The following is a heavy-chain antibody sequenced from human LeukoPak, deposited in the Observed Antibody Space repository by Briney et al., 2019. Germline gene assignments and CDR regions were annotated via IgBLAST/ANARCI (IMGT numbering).Heavy chain of an antibody. V-gene: IGHV3-7*03. CDR3: ARGGGLDV. D-gene: IGHD3-16*01. CDR1: GFTFSSYW. Sequence: GGSLRLSCAASGFTFSSYWMNWARQAPGRGLEWVASINHNGNVNYYVDPVKGRFTISRDNAKNSLYLQMSNLRAEDTAVYFCARGGGLDVWGQGATVTVSS. J-gene: IGHJ6*02. CDR2: INHNGNVN.